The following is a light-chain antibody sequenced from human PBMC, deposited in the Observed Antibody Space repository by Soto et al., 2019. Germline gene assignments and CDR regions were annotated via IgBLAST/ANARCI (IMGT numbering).Light chain of an antibody. V-gene: IGKV3-11*01. CDR1: QSVSNY. CDR2: DAS. J-gene: IGKJ5*01. Sequence: EIVLTQSPATLSLSPGERATLSCRASQSVSNYLAWYQQRPGQAPRLLIYDASNRATGVPARFGGSGSGTDFTLTVTSLEPEDFAVYYCQHLRNWPITFGQGTRLEIK. CDR3: QHLRNWPIT.